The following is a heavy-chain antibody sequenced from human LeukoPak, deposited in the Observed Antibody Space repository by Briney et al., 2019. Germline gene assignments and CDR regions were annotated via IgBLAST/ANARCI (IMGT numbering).Heavy chain of an antibody. CDR1: GYTFTSYY. J-gene: IGHJ6*02. CDR3: ARGLLSGAVAGNYYYGMDV. D-gene: IGHD6-19*01. CDR2: INPSGGST. Sequence: GASVKVSCKASGYTFTSYYMHWVRQAPGQGLEWMGIINPSGGSTSYAQKFQGRVTMTRDTSTSTVYMKLSSLRSEDTAVYYCARGLLSGAVAGNYYYGMDVWGQGTTVTGPS. V-gene: IGHV1-46*01.